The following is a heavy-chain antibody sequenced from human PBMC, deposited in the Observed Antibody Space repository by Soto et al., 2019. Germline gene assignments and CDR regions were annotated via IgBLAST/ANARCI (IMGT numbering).Heavy chain of an antibody. CDR3: STRAYDTNGYYRFDP. J-gene: IGHJ5*01. Sequence: SETLSLTFAVYGGSFSGHSWTWIRQSPGKGLEWIGDINHSGRVNYSPSLKSRVTISLDTSKNQFSLTLSAVTAADTAMYYCSTRAYDTNGYYRFDPWGQGTLVTVSS. D-gene: IGHD3-22*01. V-gene: IGHV4-34*01. CDR1: GGSFSGHS. CDR2: INHSGRV.